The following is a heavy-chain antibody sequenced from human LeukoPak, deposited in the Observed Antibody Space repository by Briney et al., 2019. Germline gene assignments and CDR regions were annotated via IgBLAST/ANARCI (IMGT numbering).Heavy chain of an antibody. D-gene: IGHD1/OR15-1a*01. J-gene: IGHJ4*02. CDR1: GFTFSSCG. CDR3: ARKQSPGYYFDY. V-gene: IGHV3-33*01. Sequence: GGSLRLSCAASGFTFSSCGMHWVRQAPGKGLEWVAVIWYDGSNKYYADSVKGRFTISRDNSKNTLYLQMNSLRAEDTAVYYCARKQSPGYYFDYWGQGTLVTVSS. CDR2: IWYDGSNK.